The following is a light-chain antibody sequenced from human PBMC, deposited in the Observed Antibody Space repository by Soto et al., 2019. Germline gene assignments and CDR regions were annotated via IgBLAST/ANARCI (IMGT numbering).Light chain of an antibody. CDR1: QSISTW. J-gene: IGKJ1*01. Sequence: IQMTHAPSTLSASLGEIVTITFRASQSISTWLAWYQQKPGKAPKLLIYDASSLQSGVPSRFSGSGSGTEFTLTISSLQPDDFATYYCQQYNSYSLTFGQGTKVDIK. V-gene: IGKV1-5*01. CDR3: QQYNSYSLT. CDR2: DAS.